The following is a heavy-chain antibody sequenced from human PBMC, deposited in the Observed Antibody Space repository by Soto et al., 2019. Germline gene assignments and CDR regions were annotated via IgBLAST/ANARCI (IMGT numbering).Heavy chain of an antibody. CDR3: ARGSGSSSS. CDR2: INEDGSRK. V-gene: IGHV3-7*05. D-gene: IGHD6-6*01. Sequence: GGSLRLSCAASGFTFSSYSMNWVRQAPGRGLEGVANINEDGSRKYYADSVKGRFTISRDNAKNSLSLQMNSLRADDTAVYYCARGSGSSSSWGQGTLVTVSS. J-gene: IGHJ5*02. CDR1: GFTFSSYS.